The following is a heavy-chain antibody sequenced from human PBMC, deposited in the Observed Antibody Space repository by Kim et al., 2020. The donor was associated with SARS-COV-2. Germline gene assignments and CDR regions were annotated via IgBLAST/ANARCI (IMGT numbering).Heavy chain of an antibody. J-gene: IGHJ3*02. CDR3: ARVMGFGSSSGSAFDI. Sequence: GGSLRLSCAASGFTFSDYYMSWIRQAPGKGLEWVSYISSSSSYTNYADSVKGRFTISRDNAKNSLYLQMNSLRAEDTAVYYCARVMGFGSSSGSAFDIWGQGTMVTVSS. CDR1: GFTFSDYY. CDR2: ISSSSSYT. V-gene: IGHV3-11*05. D-gene: IGHD3-3*01.